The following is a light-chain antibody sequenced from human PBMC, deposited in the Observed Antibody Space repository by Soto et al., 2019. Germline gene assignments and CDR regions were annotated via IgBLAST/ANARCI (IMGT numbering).Light chain of an antibody. V-gene: IGLV1-40*01. J-gene: IGLJ2*01. CDR1: SSNIGAGYD. CDR3: QSYDSSLSGSVV. Sequence: QAVVTQPPSVSGAPGQRVTISCTGSSSNIGAGYDVHWYQQLPGTAHKLLIYGNSNRPSGVPDRFSGSKSGTSASLAITGLQAEDEADYYCQSYDSSLSGSVVFGGGTQLTVL. CDR2: GNS.